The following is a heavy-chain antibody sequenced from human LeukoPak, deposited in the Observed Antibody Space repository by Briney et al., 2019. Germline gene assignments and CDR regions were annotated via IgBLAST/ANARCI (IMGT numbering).Heavy chain of an antibody. J-gene: IGHJ4*02. CDR2: ISAYNGNT. CDR1: GYTVTSYG. Sequence: AAVKVSCKRSGYTVTSYGISWVRQAPGQGLEWMGWISAYNGNTNYAQKLQGRVTMTTDTSTSTAYMELRSLRSDDTAVYYCARTVVPAAPFDYWGRGTLVTVSS. D-gene: IGHD2-2*01. CDR3: ARTVVPAAPFDY. V-gene: IGHV1-18*01.